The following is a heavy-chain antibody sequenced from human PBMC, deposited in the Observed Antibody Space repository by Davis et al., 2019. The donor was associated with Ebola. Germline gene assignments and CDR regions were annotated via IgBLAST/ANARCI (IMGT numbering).Heavy chain of an antibody. D-gene: IGHD4-11*01. CDR2: INHSGST. J-gene: IGHJ4*02. V-gene: IGHV4-34*01. CDR3: ARLLQVEDY. CDR1: GGSFSGYY. Sequence: PSETLSLTCAVYGGSFSGYYWSWIRQPPGKGLEWIGEINHSGSTNYNPSLKSRVTISVDTSKNQFSLKLSSVTAADTAVYYCARLLQVEDYWGQGTLVTVSS.